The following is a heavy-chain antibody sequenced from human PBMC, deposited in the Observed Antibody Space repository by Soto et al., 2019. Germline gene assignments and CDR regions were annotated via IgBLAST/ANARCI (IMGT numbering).Heavy chain of an antibody. D-gene: IGHD6-13*01. CDR1: GGTFSSYA. V-gene: IGHV1-69*01. CDR3: ARVAIAAAGTEIYDYYGMDV. J-gene: IGHJ6*02. CDR2: IIPIFGTA. Sequence: QVQLVQSGAEVKKPGSSVKVSCKASGGTFSSYAISWVRQAPGQGLEWMGGIIPIFGTANYAQKFQGRVTITADESTSTAYMELSSLRSEDTAVYYCARVAIAAAGTEIYDYYGMDVWVQGTTVTVSS.